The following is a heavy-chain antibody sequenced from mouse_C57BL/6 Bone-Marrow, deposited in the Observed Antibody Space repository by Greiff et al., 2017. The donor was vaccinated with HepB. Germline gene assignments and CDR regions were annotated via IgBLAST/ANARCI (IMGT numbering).Heavy chain of an antibody. CDR3: ARDTMMVKGVWYFDY. D-gene: IGHD2-3*01. CDR2: ISDGGSYT. CDR1: GFTFSSYA. J-gene: IGHJ2*01. Sequence: DVMLVESGGGLVKPGGSLKLSCAASGFTFSSYAMSWVRQTPEKRLEWVATISDGGSYTYYPDNVKGRFTISRDNAKNNLYLQMSHLKSEDTAMYYCARDTMMVKGVWYFDYWGQGTTLTVSS. V-gene: IGHV5-4*01.